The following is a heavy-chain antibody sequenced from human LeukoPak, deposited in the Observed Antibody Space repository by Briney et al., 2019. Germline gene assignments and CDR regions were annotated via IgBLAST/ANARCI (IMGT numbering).Heavy chain of an antibody. D-gene: IGHD3-9*01. CDR2: ISAYNGNT. Sequence: PEASVKVSCKASGYTFTSYGISWVRQAPGQGLEWMGWISAYNGNTNYAQKLQGRVTMTTDTSTSTAYMELRSLRSDDTAVYYCARSSLPSPGGGYDILTGYYTPRPYYFDYWGQGTLVTVSS. CDR1: GYTFTSYG. J-gene: IGHJ4*02. CDR3: ARSSLPSPGGGYDILTGYYTPRPYYFDY. V-gene: IGHV1-18*01.